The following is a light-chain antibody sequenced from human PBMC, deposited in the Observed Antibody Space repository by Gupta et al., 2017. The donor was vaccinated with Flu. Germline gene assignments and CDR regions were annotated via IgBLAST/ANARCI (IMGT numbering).Light chain of an antibody. V-gene: IGKV3-20*01. Sequence: EIVLTQSPGTLSLSPGERATLSCRASESVSSSYLAWYQQKPGQAPRLLISGTSNRATGIPDRFSGSGSGTDFTLTISRLEPKDFAVYYCQQYATSWWTFGQGTKVEIK. CDR1: ESVSSSY. J-gene: IGKJ1*01. CDR2: GTS. CDR3: QQYATSWWT.